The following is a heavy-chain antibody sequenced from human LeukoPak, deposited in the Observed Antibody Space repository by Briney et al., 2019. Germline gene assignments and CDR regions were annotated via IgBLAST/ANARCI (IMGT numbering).Heavy chain of an antibody. J-gene: IGHJ4*02. V-gene: IGHV3-48*03. D-gene: IGHD2-8*01. Sequence: GGPLRLSCAASGFTFSSYEMNWVPQAPGKGLEWVSYISSSASTIYFADSVKGRFTISRDNAENSLYLQMNSLRAEDTAVYCAKGPIPGMVYAIQGLVYWGQGTLVTVSS. CDR2: ISSSASTI. CDR1: GFTFSSYE. CDR3: AKGPIPGMVYAIQGLVY.